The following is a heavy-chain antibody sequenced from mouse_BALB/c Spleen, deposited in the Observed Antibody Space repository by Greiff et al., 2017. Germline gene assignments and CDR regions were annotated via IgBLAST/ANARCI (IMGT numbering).Heavy chain of an antibody. Sequence: VQLKESGPSLVKPSQTLSLTCSVTGDSITSGYWNWIRKFPGNKLEYMGYISYSGSTYYNPSLKSRISITRDTSKNQYYLQLNSVTTEDTATYYCARRGTYYGNDYYFDYWGQGTTLTVSS. CDR1: GDSITSGY. D-gene: IGHD2-9*01. V-gene: IGHV3-8*02. CDR2: ISYSGST. CDR3: ARRGTYYGNDYYFDY. J-gene: IGHJ2*01.